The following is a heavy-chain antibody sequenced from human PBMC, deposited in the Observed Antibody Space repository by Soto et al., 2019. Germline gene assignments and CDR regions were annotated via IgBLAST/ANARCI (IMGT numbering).Heavy chain of an antibody. V-gene: IGHV3-15*07. J-gene: IGHJ4*01. Sequence: GGSLRLSCAASGVTFRNAWINWVRQAPGKGLEWVGRIKSKTDGGTPDYVAPVKGRFAISRDDSKNMVYLQMNSLKTEDTGISYCTTDSYTSIIVVRFDYWGHGTLVTVSS. CDR2: IKSKTDGGTP. CDR3: TTDSYTSIIVVRFDY. CDR1: GVTFRNAW. D-gene: IGHD3-22*01.